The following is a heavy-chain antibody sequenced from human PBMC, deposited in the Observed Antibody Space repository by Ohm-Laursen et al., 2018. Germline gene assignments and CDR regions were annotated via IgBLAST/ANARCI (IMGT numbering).Heavy chain of an antibody. CDR3: ARVGVYSYGYLYGDI. D-gene: IGHD5-18*01. CDR1: GGSISSGGYY. J-gene: IGHJ3*02. V-gene: IGHV4-30-4*08. CDR2: IYYSGST. Sequence: TLSLTCTVSGGSISSGGYYWSWIRQPPGKGLEWIGYIYYSGSTYYNPSLKSRVTISVDPSENQFSLKVTSVTAADTAVYYCARVGVYSYGYLYGDIWGQGTMVTVSS.